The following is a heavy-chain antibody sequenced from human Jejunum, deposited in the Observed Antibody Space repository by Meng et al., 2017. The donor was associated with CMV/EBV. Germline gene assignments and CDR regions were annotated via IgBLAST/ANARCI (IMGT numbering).Heavy chain of an antibody. Sequence: QLGGPGGGLVKPGGSLRLSCAASGFPFDDYYMNWIRQAPGKGLEWVSSVSSVSSYTNYADSVKGRFTISRDNAKNSLYLQMNSLRAEDTAVYYCARDRYCTNGVCYTHFDSWGQGTLVTVSS. V-gene: IGHV3-11*06. D-gene: IGHD2-8*01. J-gene: IGHJ4*02. CDR3: ARDRYCTNGVCYTHFDS. CDR1: GFPFDDYY. CDR2: VSSVSSYT.